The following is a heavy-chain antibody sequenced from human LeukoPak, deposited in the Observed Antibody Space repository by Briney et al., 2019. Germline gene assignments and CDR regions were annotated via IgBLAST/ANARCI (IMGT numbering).Heavy chain of an antibody. D-gene: IGHD3-3*01. V-gene: IGHV4-61*02. J-gene: IGHJ3*02. CDR2: IYTSGST. CDR1: GGSISSGSYY. Sequence: SETLSLTCTVSGGSISSGSYYWSWIRQPAGKGLEWIGRIYTSGSTNYNPSLKSRVTISVDTSKNQFSLKLSSVTAADTAVYYCARASPLYYDFWSGYYSDAFDIWGQGTMVTVSS. CDR3: ARASPLYYDFWSGYYSDAFDI.